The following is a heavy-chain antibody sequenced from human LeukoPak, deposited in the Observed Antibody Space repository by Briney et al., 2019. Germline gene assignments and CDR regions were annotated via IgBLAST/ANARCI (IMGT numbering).Heavy chain of an antibody. J-gene: IGHJ4*02. V-gene: IGHV3-23*01. CDR3: AKGALYYYDSSGYNDY. Sequence: LAGGSLRLSCAASGFTFSSYAMSWVRQAPGKELEWVSAISGSGGSTYYADSVKGRFTISRDNSKNTLYLQMNSLRAEDTAVYYCAKGALYYYDSSGYNDYWGQGTLVTVSS. CDR2: ISGSGGST. CDR1: GFTFSSYA. D-gene: IGHD3-22*01.